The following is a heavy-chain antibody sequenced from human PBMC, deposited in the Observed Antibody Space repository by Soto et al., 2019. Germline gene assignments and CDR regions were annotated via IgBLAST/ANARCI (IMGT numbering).Heavy chain of an antibody. J-gene: IGHJ4*02. Sequence: GGSLRLSCQASGFLFSNAWISWVRQGPGKGLEWVARIKSQSDGGATEYPAVVKGRFTISRDDSNNAVYVQMDSLTSDDTGVYYCLTDPIKSWPYDYSGQGTPLTLSS. CDR1: GFLFSNAW. CDR2: IKSQSDGGAT. CDR3: LTDPIKSWPYDY. V-gene: IGHV3-15*01.